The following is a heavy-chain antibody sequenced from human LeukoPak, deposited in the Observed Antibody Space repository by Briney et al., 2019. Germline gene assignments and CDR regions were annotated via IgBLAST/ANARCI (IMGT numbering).Heavy chain of an antibody. D-gene: IGHD5-18*01. Sequence: GGSLRLSCAASGFTFSSYAVHWVRQAPGKGLEWVAAVPYDGSNKWYADSVKGRFTISRDDSKNTLDLQMTSLRGEDTAVYYCARDKDGYGLDYWGQGTLVTVSS. V-gene: IGHV3-30*01. J-gene: IGHJ4*02. CDR1: GFTFSSYA. CDR2: VPYDGSNK. CDR3: ARDKDGYGLDY.